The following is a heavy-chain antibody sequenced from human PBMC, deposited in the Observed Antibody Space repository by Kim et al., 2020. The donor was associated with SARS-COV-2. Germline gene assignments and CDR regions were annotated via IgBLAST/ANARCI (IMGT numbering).Heavy chain of an antibody. J-gene: IGHJ6*02. V-gene: IGHV1-69*01. D-gene: IGHD5-18*01. Sequence: NYAQKCQGRVTITADESTSTAYMELSSLRSEDTAVYYCAREDTAMVYYYGMDVWGQGTTVTVSS. CDR3: AREDTAMVYYYGMDV.